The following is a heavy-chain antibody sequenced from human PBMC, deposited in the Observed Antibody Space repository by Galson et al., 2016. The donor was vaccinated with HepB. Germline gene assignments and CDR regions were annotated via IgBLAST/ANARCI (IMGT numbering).Heavy chain of an antibody. Sequence: QSGAEVKKLGESLKISCKGSGYSFTSYWIGWVRQMPGKGLEWMGIIYPGDSDTRYSPSFQGQVTISADKSINTAYLQWSSLKASDTAMYYCARRRDILTGYRYYYYVMDVWGQGTTVTVSS. CDR2: IYPGDSDT. J-gene: IGHJ6*02. D-gene: IGHD3-9*01. CDR3: ARRRDILTGYRYYYYVMDV. CDR1: GYSFTSYW. V-gene: IGHV5-51*01.